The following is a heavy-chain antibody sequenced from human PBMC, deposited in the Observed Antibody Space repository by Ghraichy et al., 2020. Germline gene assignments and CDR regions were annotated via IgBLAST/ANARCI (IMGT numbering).Heavy chain of an antibody. CDR1: GFTFSNFG. V-gene: IGHV3-30*18. CDR2: ISNDGSNE. J-gene: IGHJ4*02. Sequence: GGSLRLSCAASGFTFSNFGMHWVRQAAGKGLEWVAVISNDGSNEYYADSVKGRFTISRDNSKHTLYLQMNSLRPEDTAVYYCAKDLGQLELGHWGQGTLVTVSS. CDR3: AKDLGQLELGH. D-gene: IGHD1-7*01.